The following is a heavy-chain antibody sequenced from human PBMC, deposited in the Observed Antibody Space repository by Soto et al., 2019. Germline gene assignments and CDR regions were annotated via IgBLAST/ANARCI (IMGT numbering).Heavy chain of an antibody. CDR3: ARGASGYYDSSGYYSPYYFDY. J-gene: IGHJ4*02. D-gene: IGHD3-22*01. V-gene: IGHV4-34*01. CDR1: GGSFSGYY. Sequence: SETLSLTCAVYGGSFSGYYWSWIRQPPGKGLEWIGEINHSGSTNYNPSLKSRVTISVDTSKNQFSLKLSSVTAADTAVYYCARGASGYYDSSGYYSPYYFDYWGQGTLVIVSS. CDR2: INHSGST.